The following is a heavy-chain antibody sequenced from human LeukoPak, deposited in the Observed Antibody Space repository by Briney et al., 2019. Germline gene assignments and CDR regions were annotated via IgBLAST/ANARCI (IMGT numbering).Heavy chain of an antibody. CDR3: ARLRPSGRGYFDY. J-gene: IGHJ4*02. V-gene: IGHV4-30-2*01. CDR2: IYHSGST. D-gene: IGHD3-16*01. Sequence: SETLSLTCTVSGGSISSGGYYWSWIRQPPGKGLEWIGYIYHSGSTYYNPSLKSRVTIPVDRSKNQFSLKLSSVTAADTAVYYCARLRPSGRGYFDYWGQGTLVTVSS. CDR1: GGSISSGGYY.